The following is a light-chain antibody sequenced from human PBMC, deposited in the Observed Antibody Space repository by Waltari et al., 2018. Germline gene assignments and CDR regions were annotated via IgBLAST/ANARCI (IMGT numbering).Light chain of an antibody. CDR3: SAHSSTGTV. Sequence: QSALTQPASVSGSPGQSITISCTGTTNDLGSQYSVSWYQQYPGKVPNLIIYAVDNRPSGVSARFSGSESGNTASLTISGLQPEDEAYYFCSAHSSTGTVFGGGTKVTVL. V-gene: IGLV2-14*03. CDR2: AVD. CDR1: TNDLGSQYS. J-gene: IGLJ2*01.